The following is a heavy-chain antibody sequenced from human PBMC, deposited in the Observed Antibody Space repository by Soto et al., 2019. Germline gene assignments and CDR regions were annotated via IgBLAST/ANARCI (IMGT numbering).Heavy chain of an antibody. V-gene: IGHV3-53*02. J-gene: IGHJ4*02. Sequence: EVRLVETGGGLIQPGGSLRLSCAASGFSVSNKYRNWVRQAPGRGLEWVSVIYSGGGTYYAESVKGRFTISRDNSKNTVYLQMNTLRPEDTAVYYCAREGGSYGPFDCWGQGTLVTVSS. CDR2: IYSGGGT. CDR1: GFSVSNKY. CDR3: AREGGSYGPFDC. D-gene: IGHD3-10*01.